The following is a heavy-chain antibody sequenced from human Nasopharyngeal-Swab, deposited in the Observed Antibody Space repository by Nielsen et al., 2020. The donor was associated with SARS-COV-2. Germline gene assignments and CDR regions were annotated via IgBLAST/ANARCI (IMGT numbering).Heavy chain of an antibody. J-gene: IGHJ4*02. D-gene: IGHD6-19*01. CDR3: AKDGGGWYTSGWYYFDY. V-gene: IGHV3-23*01. CDR1: GFTFSSYA. Sequence: LSLTCAASGFTFSSYAMSWVRQTPGKGLEWVSSFSGSSGKTYYADYVKGRFTISRDTSKNTLYLQMNSLRADDTAVYYCAKDGGGWYTSGWYYFDYWGQGTLVTVSS. CDR2: FSGSSGKT.